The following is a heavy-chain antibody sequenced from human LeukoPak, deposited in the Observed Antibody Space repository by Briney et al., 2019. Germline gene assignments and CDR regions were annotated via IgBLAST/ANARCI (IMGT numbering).Heavy chain of an antibody. D-gene: IGHD6-19*01. J-gene: IGHJ2*01. CDR2: IYYSGST. CDR3: ARDGAVAGYFDL. Sequence: PSETLSLTCTVSGGSISSGGYYWSWIRQHPGKGLEWIGYIYYSGSTYYNPSLKSRVTISVDTSKNQFSLKLSSVTAADTAVYYCARDGAVAGYFDLWGRGTLVTVSS. V-gene: IGHV4-31*03. CDR1: GGSISSGGYY.